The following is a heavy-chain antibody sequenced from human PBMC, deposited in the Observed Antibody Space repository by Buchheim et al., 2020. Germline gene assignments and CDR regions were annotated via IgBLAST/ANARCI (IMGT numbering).Heavy chain of an antibody. CDR3: ARDQGTAMVLDY. Sequence: QVQLVESGGGVVQPGRSLRLSCAASGFTFSSYAMHWVRQAPGKGLEWVAVISYDGSNKYYADSVEGRFTISRDNSKNTLYLQMNSLRAEDTAVYYCARDQGTAMVLDYWGQGTL. CDR2: ISYDGSNK. J-gene: IGHJ4*02. V-gene: IGHV3-30*04. CDR1: GFTFSSYA. D-gene: IGHD5-18*01.